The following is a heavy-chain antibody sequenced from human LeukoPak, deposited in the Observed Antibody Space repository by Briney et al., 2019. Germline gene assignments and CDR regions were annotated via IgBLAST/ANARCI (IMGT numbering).Heavy chain of an antibody. CDR2: ISDDGSNK. Sequence: PGRSLRLSCTASGFTLSHYAMHWIRQAPGKGLEWVAVISDDGSNKYYADSVRGRFNISRDNSKNTLYVQMNSLRVEDTAVYYCARGPRTRFLEWLPQGERSFDYWGQGTLVTVSS. D-gene: IGHD3-3*01. J-gene: IGHJ4*02. CDR1: GFTLSHYA. CDR3: ARGPRTRFLEWLPQGERSFDY. V-gene: IGHV3-30*01.